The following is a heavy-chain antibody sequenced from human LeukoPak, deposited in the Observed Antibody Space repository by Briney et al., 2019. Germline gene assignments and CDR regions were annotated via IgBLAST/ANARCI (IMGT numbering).Heavy chain of an antibody. Sequence: GGSLRLSCAASGFTFSAYNMNWVRQAPGKALEWVSSITNTGTYSFYGDSVKGRFTISRDNARNSLYLQMNSLRAEDTAVYYCARRGYSGYLFDPWGQGTLVTVSS. V-gene: IGHV3-21*04. D-gene: IGHD5-12*01. CDR3: ARRGYSGYLFDP. J-gene: IGHJ5*02. CDR1: GFTFSAYN. CDR2: ITNTGTYS.